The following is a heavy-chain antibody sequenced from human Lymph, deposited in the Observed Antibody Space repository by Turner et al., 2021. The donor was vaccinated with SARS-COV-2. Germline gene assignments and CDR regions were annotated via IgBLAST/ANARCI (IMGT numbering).Heavy chain of an antibody. D-gene: IGHD6-25*01. CDR1: GYTFTSYD. Sequence: QVQLVQSGAEVKKPGASVKVSCKASGYTFTSYDINWVRQATGQGLEWMGWMNPNSGCTGYAQKFQGRVTMTRNTSISTAYMELNSLTSDDTAVYYCAKGDGYPPHGLLDPWGQGTLVAVSS. J-gene: IGHJ5*02. CDR2: MNPNSGCT. CDR3: AKGDGYPPHGLLDP. V-gene: IGHV1-8*01.